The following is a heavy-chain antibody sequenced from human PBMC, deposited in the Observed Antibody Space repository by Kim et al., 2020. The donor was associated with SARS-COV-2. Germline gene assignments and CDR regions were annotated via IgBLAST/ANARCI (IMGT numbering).Heavy chain of an antibody. Sequence: VKSRITINPDTSKNQFSLQLNSVTPEDTAVYYCARYWMVRGVTNPPFDPWGQGTLVTVSS. J-gene: IGHJ5*02. V-gene: IGHV6-1*01. D-gene: IGHD3-10*01. CDR3: ARYWMVRGVTNPPFDP.